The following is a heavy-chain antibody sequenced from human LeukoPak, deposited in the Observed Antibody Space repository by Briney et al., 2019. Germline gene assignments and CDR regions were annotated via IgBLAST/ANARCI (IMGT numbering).Heavy chain of an antibody. J-gene: IGHJ3*02. CDR3: ARERQDTILHSGAFDI. V-gene: IGHV3-30-3*01. CDR2: IASDGSHT. CDR1: GFTFSTYF. D-gene: IGHD2-21*01. Sequence: EESLRLSCAASGFTFSTYFMHWVRQAPGKGLEWVADIASDGSHTFYVESVEGRFTISRDNSKNTLYLQMNSLRAEDTAVYFCARERQDTILHSGAFDIWGQGTMVTVSS.